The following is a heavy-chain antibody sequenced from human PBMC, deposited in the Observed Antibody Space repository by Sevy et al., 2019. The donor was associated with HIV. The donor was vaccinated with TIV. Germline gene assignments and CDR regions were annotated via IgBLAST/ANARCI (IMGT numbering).Heavy chain of an antibody. CDR2: ISTYNGNT. D-gene: IGHD3-10*01. CDR3: ATIRGGYFDY. V-gene: IGHV1-18*01. CDR1: GHTFMNYG. Sequence: ASVKVSCKASGHTFMNYGISWVRQAPGQGLEWMGWISTYNGNTNYAQKLQGRVTMTTDTSTTTTYMELRSLRSDDTAMYYCATIRGGYFDYWGQGTLVTVSS. J-gene: IGHJ4*02.